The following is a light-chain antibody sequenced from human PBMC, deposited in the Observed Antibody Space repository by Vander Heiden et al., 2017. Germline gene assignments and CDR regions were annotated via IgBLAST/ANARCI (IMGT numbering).Light chain of an antibody. V-gene: IGKV3-15*01. J-gene: IGKJ1*01. CDR3: QQYSDWPRT. Sequence: EIVMTQSPAILSASPGERATLSCRASRSVSANLAWYQQKPGQAPRLIIYGTSTRATGVPARFRGSGSGTQFILSISRLQSEDFALYYWQQYSDWPRTFGQGTKVEIK. CDR2: GTS. CDR1: RSVSAN.